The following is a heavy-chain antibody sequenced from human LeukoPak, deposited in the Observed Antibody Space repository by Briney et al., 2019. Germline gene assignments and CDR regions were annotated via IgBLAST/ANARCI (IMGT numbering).Heavy chain of an antibody. CDR3: ARAPNSGYDGYNWFDP. J-gene: IGHJ5*02. CDR1: GGSISSHY. Sequence: PSETLSLTCTVSGGSISSHYWSWIRQPPGKGLEWIGYIYYSGSTNYNPSLKSRVTISVDTSKNQFSLKLSSVTAADTAVYYCARAPNSGYDGYNWFDPWGQGTLVTVSS. CDR2: IYYSGST. V-gene: IGHV4-59*11. D-gene: IGHD5-12*01.